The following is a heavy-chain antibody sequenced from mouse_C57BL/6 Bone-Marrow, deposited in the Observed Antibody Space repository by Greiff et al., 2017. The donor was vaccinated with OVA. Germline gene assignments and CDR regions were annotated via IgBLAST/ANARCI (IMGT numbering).Heavy chain of an antibody. CDR3: ARGGGYDYDFDY. V-gene: IGHV1-76*01. CDR1: GYTFTDYY. CDR2: IYPGSGNT. Sequence: VQLKQSGAELVRPGASVKLSCKASGYTFTDYYINWVKQRPGQGLEWIARIYPGSGNTYYNEKFKGKATLTAEKSSSTAYMQLSSLTSEDSAVYFCARGGGYDYDFDYWGQGTTLTVSS. D-gene: IGHD2-4*01. J-gene: IGHJ2*01.